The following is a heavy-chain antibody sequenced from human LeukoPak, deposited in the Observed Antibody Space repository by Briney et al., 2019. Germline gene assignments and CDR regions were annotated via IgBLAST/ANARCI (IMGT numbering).Heavy chain of an antibody. V-gene: IGHV3-30*18. CDR2: MSYDGNNK. CDR1: GFTFSNYG. D-gene: IGHD3-16*01. Sequence: GGSLRLSCAASGFTFSNYGMHWVRQAPGKGLEWVAVMSYDGNNKYHADSVKGQFTISRDNSQNTLYLQMDSLRPDDTAVYYCAKVREIMFRGPQDYWGQGTLVTVSS. J-gene: IGHJ4*02. CDR3: AKVREIMFRGPQDY.